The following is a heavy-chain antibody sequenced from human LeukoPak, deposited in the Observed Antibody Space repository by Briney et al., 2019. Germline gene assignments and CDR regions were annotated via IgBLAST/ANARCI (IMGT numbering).Heavy chain of an antibody. D-gene: IGHD6-19*01. J-gene: IGHJ4*02. CDR2: IKSKTDGGTT. V-gene: IGHV3-15*01. CDR3: TTVGTDVEQWLVRFFDY. CDR1: GFTFSNAW. Sequence: PGGSLRLSCAASGFTFSNAWMSWVRQAPGKGLEWVGRIKSKTDGGTTDYAAPVKGRFTISRDDSKNTLYLQMNSLKTEDTAVYYCTTVGTDVEQWLVRFFDYWGQGTLVTVSS.